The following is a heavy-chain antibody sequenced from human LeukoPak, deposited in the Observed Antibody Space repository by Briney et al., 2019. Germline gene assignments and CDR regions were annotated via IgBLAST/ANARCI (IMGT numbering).Heavy chain of an antibody. CDR3: ARGGSGWYAFDS. D-gene: IGHD6-19*01. CDR1: GFTFSSYS. V-gene: IGHV3-66*01. J-gene: IGHJ4*02. Sequence: PGGSLRLSCAASGFTFSSYSMNWVRQAPGKGLEWVSLIDSGGYTYYADSVKGRFTISRDNSKNTLYLQMSSLRVEDTAVYYCARGGSGWYAFDSWGQGTLVTVSS. CDR2: IDSGGYT.